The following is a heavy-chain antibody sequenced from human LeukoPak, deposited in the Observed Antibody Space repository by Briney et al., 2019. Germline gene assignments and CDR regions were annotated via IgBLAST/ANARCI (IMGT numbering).Heavy chain of an antibody. CDR1: GYTFTGYY. J-gene: IGHJ4*02. V-gene: IGHV1-2*02. Sequence: ASVKVSCKASGYTFTGYYMHWVRQAPGQGLEWMGWINPNSGGTNYAQKFQGRVTMTRDTSISTAYMELSRLRSDDTAVYYCARDKGLWFGELLYDYWGQGTLVTVSS. CDR3: ARDKGLWFGELLYDY. CDR2: INPNSGGT. D-gene: IGHD3-10*01.